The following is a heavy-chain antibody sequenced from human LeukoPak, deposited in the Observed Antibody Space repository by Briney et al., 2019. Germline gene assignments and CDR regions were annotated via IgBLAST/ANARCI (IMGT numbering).Heavy chain of an antibody. V-gene: IGHV4-30-4*01. J-gene: IGHJ5*02. Sequence: SQTLSLTCTVSGGSISSGDYYWSWIRQPPGKGLEWIGYIYYSGSTYYNPSLKSRVTTSIDTSKNQFSLKMSSETAADTAVYYCVREVKGYGSSWYQNWFDPWGQGTLVTVSS. CDR2: IYYSGST. CDR3: VREVKGYGSSWYQNWFDP. D-gene: IGHD6-13*01. CDR1: GGSISSGDYY.